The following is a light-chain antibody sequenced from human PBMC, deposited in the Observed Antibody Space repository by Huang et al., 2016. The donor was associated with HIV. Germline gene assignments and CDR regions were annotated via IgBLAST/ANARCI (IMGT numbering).Light chain of an antibody. CDR2: SAS. J-gene: IGKJ2*01. Sequence: ETVLTQSPVTLSVSPGERATLSCRASQSVSGNLAWYQQKPGQAPRLLIYSASLRATGIPARFSGSGSGTDFTLSISSLQSEDFAVYYCQQSHNWPPYTFGQGTKLEI. V-gene: IGKV3-15*01. CDR1: QSVSGN. CDR3: QQSHNWPPYT.